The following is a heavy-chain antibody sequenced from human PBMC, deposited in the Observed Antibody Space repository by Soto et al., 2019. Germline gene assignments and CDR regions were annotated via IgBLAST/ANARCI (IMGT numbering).Heavy chain of an antibody. CDR2: LSYEGSEE. CDR1: GFNFGVFG. J-gene: IGHJ4*02. CDR3: ALTRRSSLLEVAGPGFEY. V-gene: IGHV3-30*03. D-gene: IGHD6-19*01. Sequence: VGSLRLSCAASGFNFGVFGMHWVRQAPGKGLEWLSVLSYEGSEEYYADSVRGRFTISRDNSKNTLFLQMDSLRVDDTGVYYCALTRRSSLLEVAGPGFEYWGQGTLVTVSS.